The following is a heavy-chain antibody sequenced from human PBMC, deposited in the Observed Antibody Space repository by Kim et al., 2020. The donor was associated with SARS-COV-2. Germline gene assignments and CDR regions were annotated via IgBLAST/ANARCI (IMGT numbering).Heavy chain of an antibody. CDR3: AKKLCSGGSCSFDY. CDR2: ISGSGGST. J-gene: IGHJ4*02. Sequence: GGSLRLSCAASGFTFSSYAMSWVRQAPGKGLEWVSAISGSGGSTYYAESVKGRFTISRDNSKNTLYLQMNSLRAEDTAVYYCAKKLCSGGSCSFDYWGQGTLVTVSS. V-gene: IGHV3-23*01. CDR1: GFTFSSYA. D-gene: IGHD2-15*01.